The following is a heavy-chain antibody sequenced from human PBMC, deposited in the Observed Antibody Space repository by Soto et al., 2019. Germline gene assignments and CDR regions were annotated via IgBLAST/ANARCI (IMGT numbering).Heavy chain of an antibody. Sequence: SETLSLTCTVSGGSINTFYWSWVRQPAGKGLEWIGRIFSSGSTSFNPSLESRVAMSVDTSKNHFSLNLSSVSAADMAVYYCAREGSYSAYNFAHGIQLWSFDFWGQGALVTVSS. CDR2: IFSSGST. CDR1: GGSINTFY. D-gene: IGHD5-12*01. CDR3: AREGSYSAYNFAHGIQLWSFDF. J-gene: IGHJ4*02. V-gene: IGHV4-4*07.